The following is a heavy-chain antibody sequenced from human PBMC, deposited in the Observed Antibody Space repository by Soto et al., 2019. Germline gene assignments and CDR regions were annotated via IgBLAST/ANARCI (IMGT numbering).Heavy chain of an antibody. CDR2: INYTGST. D-gene: IGHD3-3*01. CDR1: GAPFSGYY. CDR3: ARGREIFGAVTPFEY. Sequence: SETLSLTCAVYGAPFSGYYWTWIRQPPGKGLEWIGEINYTGSTKYNPSLKSRVTISLDTSKNQFSLSLRSVTAADTAVYYCARGREIFGAVTPFEYWGQGTQVTVS. V-gene: IGHV4-34*01. J-gene: IGHJ4*02.